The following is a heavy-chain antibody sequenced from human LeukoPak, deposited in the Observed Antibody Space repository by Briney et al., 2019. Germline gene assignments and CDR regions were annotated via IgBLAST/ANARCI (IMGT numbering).Heavy chain of an antibody. CDR2: VYRRGST. Sequence: PSETLSLTCAVSGDSISSNYCWHWVRQFPGKGLEWIGEVYRRGSTSYNPSLKSRVVISIDKSKNQYSLNLNSVTAADTGMYYCGRHAYGDSSAAFDIWGQGTMVIVSS. D-gene: IGHD4-17*01. J-gene: IGHJ3*02. CDR3: GRHAYGDSSAAFDI. CDR1: GDSISSNYC. V-gene: IGHV4-4*02.